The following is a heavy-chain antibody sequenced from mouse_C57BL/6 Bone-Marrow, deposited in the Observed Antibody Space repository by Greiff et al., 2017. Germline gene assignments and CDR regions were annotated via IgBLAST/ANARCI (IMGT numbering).Heavy chain of an antibody. CDR2: INPNNGGT. Sequence: VQLQQSGPELVKPGASVKIPCKASGYTFTDYNMDWVKQSHGKSLEWIGDINPNNGGTIYNQKFKGKATLTVDKSSSTAYMELRSLTSEDTAVYYCATVVEDWFAYWGQGTLVTVSA. J-gene: IGHJ3*01. CDR3: ATVVEDWFAY. V-gene: IGHV1-18*01. D-gene: IGHD1-1*01. CDR1: GYTFTDYN.